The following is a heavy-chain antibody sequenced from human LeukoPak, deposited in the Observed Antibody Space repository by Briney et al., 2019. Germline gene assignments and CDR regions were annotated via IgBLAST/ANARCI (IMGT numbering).Heavy chain of an antibody. CDR3: AKGAYLHIVLMVYAIDYMDV. J-gene: IGHJ6*03. Sequence: GGALRLSCAASGFTFSSYAMSWVRQAPGKGLEGVSAISGSGGSTYYADSVKGRFTISRDNSKNTLYLQMNSLRAEDTAVYYCAKGAYLHIVLMVYAIDYMDVWGKGTTVTVSS. D-gene: IGHD2-8*01. V-gene: IGHV3-23*01. CDR1: GFTFSSYA. CDR2: ISGSGGST.